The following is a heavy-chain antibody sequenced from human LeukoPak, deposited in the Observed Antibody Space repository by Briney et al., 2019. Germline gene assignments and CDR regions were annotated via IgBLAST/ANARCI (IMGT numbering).Heavy chain of an antibody. CDR3: ARGGYYDSSGYYYYGMDV. J-gene: IGHJ6*02. D-gene: IGHD3-22*01. CDR2: ISSSGSTI. Sequence: GGSLRLSCAASGFTFSSYEMNWVRQAPGKGLEWVSYISSSGSTIYYADSVKGRFTIFRDNAKNSLYLQMNSLRAEDTAVYYCARGGYYDSSGYYYYGMDVWGQGTTVTVSS. V-gene: IGHV3-48*03. CDR1: GFTFSSYE.